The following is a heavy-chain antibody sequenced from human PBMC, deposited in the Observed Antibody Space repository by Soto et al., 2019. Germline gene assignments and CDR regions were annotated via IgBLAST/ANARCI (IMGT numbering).Heavy chain of an antibody. J-gene: IGHJ6*02. V-gene: IGHV3-48*02. Sequence: GGSLRLSCVASGFTFSTYSMNWVRQAPGKGLEWIAYINADSDTIFYADSVKGRFTISRDDDKNSLYLQMNSLRDEDTAMYYCARLYYDYVWGQGTTVTVSS. CDR2: INADSDTI. CDR3: ARLYYDYV. D-gene: IGHD3-3*01. CDR1: GFTFSTYS.